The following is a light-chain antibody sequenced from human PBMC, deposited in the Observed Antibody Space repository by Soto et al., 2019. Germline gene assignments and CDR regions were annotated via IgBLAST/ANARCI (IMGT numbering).Light chain of an antibody. CDR3: QQYNNWLWT. Sequence: EIVMTQSPATLSVSPGERATLSCRASQSVSRNLAWYQQKPGQAPRLLIYGASTRATGIPARFSGSGSGTEFTLTISSLQSEDFAFYYCQQYNNWLWTFGQGTKVEIK. CDR2: GAS. J-gene: IGKJ1*01. V-gene: IGKV3-15*01. CDR1: QSVSRN.